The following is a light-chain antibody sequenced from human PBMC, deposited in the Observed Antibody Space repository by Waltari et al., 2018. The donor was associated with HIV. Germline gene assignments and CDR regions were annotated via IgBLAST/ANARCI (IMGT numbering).Light chain of an antibody. CDR3: QQRTNGSPRLA. CDR1: QSVSDY. V-gene: IGKV3-11*01. Sequence: ENVLTQSPATLSLSPGERATLSCRTSQSVSDYLAWYQQKPGQAPRLLIYDASKRATGIPARFSGSGSGTDFTLTISSLEPEDCAVYYCQQRTNGSPRLAFGGGTKVEI. CDR2: DAS. J-gene: IGKJ4*01.